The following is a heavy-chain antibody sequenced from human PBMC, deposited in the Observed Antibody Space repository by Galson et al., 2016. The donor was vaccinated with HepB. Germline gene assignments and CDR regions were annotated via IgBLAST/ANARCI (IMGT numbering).Heavy chain of an antibody. D-gene: IGHD3-9*01. CDR3: ARTLSDMSRHAMDV. CDR2: VSGSGRTT. V-gene: IGHV3-23*01. Sequence: SLRLSCAASGFSFSHYAMTWVRQAPGKWLEWVSAVSGSGRTTYYADSVKGRFTISRDNTKNTLYLQMNSLRAEDTAVYYCARTLSDMSRHAMDVWGQGSTVTVS. CDR1: GFSFSHYA. J-gene: IGHJ6*02.